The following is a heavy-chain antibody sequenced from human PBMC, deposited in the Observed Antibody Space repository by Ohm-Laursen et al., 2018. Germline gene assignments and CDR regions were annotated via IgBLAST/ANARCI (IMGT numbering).Heavy chain of an antibody. D-gene: IGHD6-19*01. Sequence: SLRLSCAASGFTFSSYAMSWVRQAPGKGLEWVSAITGSADNTYYADSVKGRFTISRDNSKNTVYLQMNSLRAEDTALYYCAKFVTVAANNYFDCWGQGTLVTVSS. J-gene: IGHJ4*02. CDR2: ITGSADNT. CDR1: GFTFSSYA. CDR3: AKFVTVAANNYFDC. V-gene: IGHV3-23*01.